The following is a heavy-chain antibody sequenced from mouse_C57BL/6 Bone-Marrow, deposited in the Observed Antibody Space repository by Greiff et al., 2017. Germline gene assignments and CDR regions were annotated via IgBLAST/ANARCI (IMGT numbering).Heavy chain of an antibody. CDR3: TFYYYGSSYLLDY. D-gene: IGHD1-1*01. J-gene: IGHJ4*01. CDR1: GLNIKDDY. CDR2: IDPENGDT. Sequence: DVQLQESGAELVRPGASVKLSCTASGLNIKDDYMHWVKQRPEQGPEWSGWIDPENGDTESASKFHGTATITADPTSNPAYLQLSSLTSEDTAVYYCTFYYYGSSYLLDYWGQGTSVTVSS. V-gene: IGHV14-4*01.